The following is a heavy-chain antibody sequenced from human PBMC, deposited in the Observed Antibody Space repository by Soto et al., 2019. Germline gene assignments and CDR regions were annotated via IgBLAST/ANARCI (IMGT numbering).Heavy chain of an antibody. CDR2: IIPILGTA. CDR3: ARDQWGYGDYVNAFDI. D-gene: IGHD4-17*01. V-gene: IGHV1-69*01. CDR1: GGTFSSYA. Sequence: QVQLVQSGAEVQKPGSSVKVSCKASGGTFSSYAISWVRQAPGQVLEWMGGIIPILGTANYAQKFQGRVTITADESTSTAYMELSSLRSEDTAVYYCARDQWGYGDYVNAFDIWGQGTMVTVYS. J-gene: IGHJ3*02.